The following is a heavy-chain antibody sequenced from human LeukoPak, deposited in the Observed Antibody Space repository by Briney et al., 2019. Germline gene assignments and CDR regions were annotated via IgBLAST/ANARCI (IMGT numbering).Heavy chain of an antibody. J-gene: IGHJ4*02. CDR2: ISSSRSYI. CDR1: GFTFSSYS. Sequence: GGSLILYCAASGFTFSSYSMNWVRQAPGKGLEWVSSISSSRSYIYYADSVKCRFTISRDNAKTSLYLQMNSLRAEDTAVYYCARDGPRYCSGGSCYSSHFDYWGQGTLVTVSS. V-gene: IGHV3-21*01. D-gene: IGHD2-15*01. CDR3: ARDGPRYCSGGSCYSSHFDY.